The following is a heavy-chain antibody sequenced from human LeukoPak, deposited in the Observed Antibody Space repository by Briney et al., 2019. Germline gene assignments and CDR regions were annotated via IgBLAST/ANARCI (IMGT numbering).Heavy chain of an antibody. D-gene: IGHD6-13*01. CDR1: GGSISSGSYY. V-gene: IGHV4-39*01. Sequence: SQTLSLTCTVSGGSISSGSYYWSWIRQPPGKGLEWIGNIFYSGSTYYKPSLKSRVTISVDTSKNQFTLKLSSVTAADTAVYYCARTKGGIAAADAYFDYWGQGTLVTVSS. CDR2: IFYSGST. J-gene: IGHJ4*02. CDR3: ARTKGGIAAADAYFDY.